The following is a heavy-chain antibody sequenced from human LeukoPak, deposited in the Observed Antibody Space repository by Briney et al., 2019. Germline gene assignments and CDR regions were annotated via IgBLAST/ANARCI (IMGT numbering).Heavy chain of an antibody. CDR3: AKDQADCSSSSCYGRGFDY. J-gene: IGHJ4*02. CDR1: GFTFSSYA. D-gene: IGHD2-2*01. V-gene: IGHV3-23*01. CDR2: ISGSAGST. Sequence: GGSLRLSCAASGFTFSSYAMSWVRQAPGKGLEWVSGISGSAGSTDYADSVKGRFTISRDNSKNTLYPQMNSLRAEDTAVYYCAKDQADCSSSSCYGRGFDYWGQGTLVTVSS.